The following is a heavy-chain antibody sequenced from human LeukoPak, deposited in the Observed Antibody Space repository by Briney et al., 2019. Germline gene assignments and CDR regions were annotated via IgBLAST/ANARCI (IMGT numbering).Heavy chain of an antibody. J-gene: IGHJ4*02. V-gene: IGHV3-23*01. CDR3: AKDHRVKRLYYFDY. CDR1: GFTFSDYY. Sequence: GGSLRLSCAASGFTFSDYYMSWIRQAPGKGLEWVSAISGSGGSTYYADSVKGRFTISRDNSKNTLYLQMNSLRAEDTAVYYCAKDHRVKRLYYFDYWGQGTLVTVSS. CDR2: ISGSGGST. D-gene: IGHD3-10*01.